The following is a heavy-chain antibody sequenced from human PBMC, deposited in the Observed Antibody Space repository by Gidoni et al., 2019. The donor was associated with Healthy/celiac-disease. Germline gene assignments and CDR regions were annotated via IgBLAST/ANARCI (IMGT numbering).Heavy chain of an antibody. CDR3: ARQDCGDYVWFDP. J-gene: IGHJ5*02. V-gene: IGHV4-39*01. Sequence: QLQLQESGPGLVKPSETLSLTCTDSGGSISSSSYYWGWIRQPPGKGLEWIGSIYYSGSTYYNPSLKSRVTISVDTSKNQFSLKLSSVTAADTAVYYCARQDCGDYVWFDPWGQGTLVTVSS. D-gene: IGHD4-17*01. CDR2: IYYSGST. CDR1: GGSISSSSYY.